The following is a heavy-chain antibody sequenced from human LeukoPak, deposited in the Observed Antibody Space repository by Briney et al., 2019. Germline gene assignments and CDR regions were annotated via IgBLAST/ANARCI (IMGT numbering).Heavy chain of an antibody. V-gene: IGHV4-39*01. CDR2: IYYSGST. D-gene: IGHD3-22*01. CDR1: GGSISSSSYY. Sequence: SETLSLTCTVSGGSISSSSYYWGWLRQPPGKGLEWIGSIYYSGSTYYNPSLKSRVTISVDTSKNQFSLKLISVTAADTAVYYCARLFSDSVVVVVTNYYMDVWGKGTTVTVSS. CDR3: ARLFSDSVVVVVTNYYMDV. J-gene: IGHJ6*03.